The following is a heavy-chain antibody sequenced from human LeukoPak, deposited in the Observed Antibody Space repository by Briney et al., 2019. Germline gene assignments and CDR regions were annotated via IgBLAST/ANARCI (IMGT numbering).Heavy chain of an antibody. CDR2: ISGSGGST. CDR1: GFTFNNYA. CDR3: AKAAWNNWFDP. D-gene: IGHD1-1*01. Sequence: GGSLRLSCAASGFTFNNYAMSWVRQAPGKGLEWVSAISGSGGSTYYAGSVKGRFTVSRDNSKDTLYLQMNSLRAEDTAVYYCAKAAWNNWFDPWGQGTLVTVSS. J-gene: IGHJ5*02. V-gene: IGHV3-23*01.